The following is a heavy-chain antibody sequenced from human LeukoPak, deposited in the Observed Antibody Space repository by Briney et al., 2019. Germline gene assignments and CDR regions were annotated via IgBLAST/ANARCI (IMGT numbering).Heavy chain of an antibody. V-gene: IGHV3-66*01. CDR2: IGDSGGST. J-gene: IGHJ6*02. Sequence: PGGSLRLSCAASGFTFSDYYMSWIRQAPGKGLEWVSAIGDSGGSTYYADSVKGRFTISRDNSKNTLSLQMNSLRAEDTAVYYCARDLSPSTYYYYYGMDVWGQGTTVTVSS. CDR3: ARDLSPSTYYYYYGMDV. CDR1: GFTFSDYY.